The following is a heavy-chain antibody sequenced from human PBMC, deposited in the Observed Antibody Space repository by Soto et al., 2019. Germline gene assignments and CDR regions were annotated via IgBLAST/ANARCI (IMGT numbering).Heavy chain of an antibody. CDR2: IYYSGST. J-gene: IGHJ4*02. CDR1: GGSISSGGYY. D-gene: IGHD3-9*01. CDR3: ARGPAHFGWLGTLFDY. V-gene: IGHV4-31*03. Sequence: SSETLSLTCTVSGGSISSGGYYWSWIRQHPGKGMEWIGYIYYSGSTYYNPSLKSRVTISVDTSKNQFSLKLSSVTAADTAVFYCARGPAHFGWLGTLFDYWGQGTLVTVSS.